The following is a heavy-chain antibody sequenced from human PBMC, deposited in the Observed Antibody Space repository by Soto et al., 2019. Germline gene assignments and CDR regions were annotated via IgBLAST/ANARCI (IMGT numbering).Heavy chain of an antibody. CDR3: ARTSLIAAAGGVFDY. J-gene: IGHJ4*02. Sequence: EVRLVESGGGLVQPGGSVRLSCAASGFTFSSYNMNWVRQAPGKGLEWVSYISSTTITKYYADSVKGRFTISRDNAKNSLYLQMDSLRDEDTAIYYWARTSLIAAAGGVFDYWGRGTLVTVSS. D-gene: IGHD6-25*01. CDR1: GFTFSSYN. V-gene: IGHV3-48*02. CDR2: ISSTTITK.